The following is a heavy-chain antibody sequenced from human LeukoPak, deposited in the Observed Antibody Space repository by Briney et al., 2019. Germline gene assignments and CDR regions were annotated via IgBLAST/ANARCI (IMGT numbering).Heavy chain of an antibody. Sequence: SETLSLTCAVYGGSFSGYYWSWIRQPPGKGLEWIGEINHSGSTNYNPSLKSRVTISVDTSKNQFSLKLSSVTAADTAVYYCAREGLDSSSWVRPPYNWFDPWGQGTLVTVSS. CDR1: GGSFSGYY. CDR3: AREGLDSSSWVRPPYNWFDP. J-gene: IGHJ5*02. V-gene: IGHV4-34*01. D-gene: IGHD6-13*01. CDR2: INHSGST.